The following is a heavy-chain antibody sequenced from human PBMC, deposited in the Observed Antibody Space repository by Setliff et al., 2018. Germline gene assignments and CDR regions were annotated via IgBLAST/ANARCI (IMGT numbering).Heavy chain of an antibody. CDR1: GFAFSASW. CDR2: VNTDGSGT. V-gene: IGHV3-74*01. CDR3: FGAGTCSY. J-gene: IGHJ4*02. D-gene: IGHD3-10*01. Sequence: GGSLRLSCAASGFAFSASWMNWVRQAPGKGLVWVAHVNTDGSGTHYADSVKGRFTISRDNAKDTLHLQMNSLRVDDTAVYYCFGAGTCSYWGQGTLVTVSS.